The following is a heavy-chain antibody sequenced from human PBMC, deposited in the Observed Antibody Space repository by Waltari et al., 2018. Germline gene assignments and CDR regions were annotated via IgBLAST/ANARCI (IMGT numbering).Heavy chain of an antibody. CDR1: GFTFSSYA. CDR3: AKIDYGDYAVIRHYYYYGMDV. D-gene: IGHD4-17*01. J-gene: IGHJ6*02. V-gene: IGHV3-23*01. Sequence: EVRLLESGGGLVQPGGSLRLSCAASGFTFSSYAMSWVRQAPGKGLEWVSAISGSGGMTDYADPVKGRFTISRDNSKNTLYLQMNSLRAEDTAVYYCAKIDYGDYAVIRHYYYYGMDVWGQGTTVTVSS. CDR2: ISGSGGMT.